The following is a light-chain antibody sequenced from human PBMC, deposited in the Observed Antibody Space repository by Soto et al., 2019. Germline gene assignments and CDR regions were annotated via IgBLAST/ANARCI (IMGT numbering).Light chain of an antibody. Sequence: QSVLTQAPSASGTPGQRVTISCSGNSSNIGTNFVYSYQQLPGTAPKLLIDGNNQRPAWVPDRVSGSKSGTSASLSISGLRSEDEADYHCSSWDDSLGGPVFGGGTKLTVL. CDR1: SSNIGTNF. J-gene: IGLJ2*01. V-gene: IGLV1-47*01. CDR3: SSWDDSLGGPV. CDR2: GNN.